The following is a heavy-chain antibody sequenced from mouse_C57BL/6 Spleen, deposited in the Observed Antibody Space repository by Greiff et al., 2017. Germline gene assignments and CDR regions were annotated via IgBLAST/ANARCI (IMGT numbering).Heavy chain of an antibody. CDR3: AGTGTAMDD. V-gene: IGHV1-59*01. J-gene: IGHJ4*01. CDR1: GYTFTSYW. Sequence: VQLQQPGAELVRPGTSVKLSCKASGYTFTSYWMHWVKQRPGQGLEWIGVIDPSDSYTNYNQKFKGKATLTVDTSSSTAYMQLSSLTSEDSAVYYCAGTGTAMDDWGQGTSVTVSS. CDR2: IDPSDSYT. D-gene: IGHD4-1*01.